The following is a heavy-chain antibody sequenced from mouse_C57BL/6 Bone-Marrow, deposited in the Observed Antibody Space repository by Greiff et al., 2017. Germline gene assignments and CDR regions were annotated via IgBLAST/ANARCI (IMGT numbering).Heavy chain of an antibody. Sequence: VKLQESGPGLVQPSQSLSITCTVSGFSLTSYGVHWVRQSPGKGLEWLGVIWSGGSTDYNAAFISRLSISKDNSKGQVFFKINSLQADDTAIYYCARNGNTTGLDYWGQGTTLTVSS. J-gene: IGHJ2*01. CDR2: IWSGGST. V-gene: IGHV2-2*01. CDR3: ARNGNTTGLDY. CDR1: GFSLTSYG. D-gene: IGHD1-1*01.